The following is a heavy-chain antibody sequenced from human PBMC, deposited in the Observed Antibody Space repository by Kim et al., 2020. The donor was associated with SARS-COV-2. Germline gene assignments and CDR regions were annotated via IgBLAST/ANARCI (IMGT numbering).Heavy chain of an antibody. Sequence: TNYHDSVKGRFTISRDNSKNTLYLQMNSLRAEDTAVYYWARISTGYGMDVWGQGTTVTVSS. CDR3: ARISTGYGMDV. CDR2: T. V-gene: IGHV3-66*01. J-gene: IGHJ6*02.